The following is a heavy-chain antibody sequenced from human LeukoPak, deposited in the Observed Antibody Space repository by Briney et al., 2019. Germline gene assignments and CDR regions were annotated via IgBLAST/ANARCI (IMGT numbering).Heavy chain of an antibody. CDR1: GYTFTGYY. V-gene: IGHV1-2*02. CDR3: ARDQGWFDP. CDR2: INPNSGGT. J-gene: IGHJ5*02. Sequence: ASVKFSCKASGYTFTGYYMHWVRHAPGQGLECMGWINPNSGGTNYAQKFERRVTMTRVTSISPAYIEPSRLRSEDMAVCYCARDQGWFDPWGQGTLVTVSS.